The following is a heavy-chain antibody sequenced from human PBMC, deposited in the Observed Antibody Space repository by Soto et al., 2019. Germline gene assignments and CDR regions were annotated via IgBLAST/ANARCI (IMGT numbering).Heavy chain of an antibody. CDR3: ASANKAGPYYDFWSGNGD. D-gene: IGHD3-3*01. Sequence: QVQLVQSGAEVKKPGSSVKVSCKASGGTFSSYAISWVRQAPGQGLEWMGGIIPIFGTANYAQKFQGRVTITADESTSTAYMELSSLRSEDTAVYYCASANKAGPYYDFWSGNGDWGQGTLVTVSS. V-gene: IGHV1-69*01. CDR2: IIPIFGTA. J-gene: IGHJ4*02. CDR1: GGTFSSYA.